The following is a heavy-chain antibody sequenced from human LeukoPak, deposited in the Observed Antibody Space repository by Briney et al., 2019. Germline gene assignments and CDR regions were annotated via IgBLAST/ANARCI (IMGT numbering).Heavy chain of an antibody. Sequence: GGALRLSCAASGVTFYEYAMKCGRQVPEGWLGWVSETNGNGWITEYRGSVKDRFTISRQNTKNSLYLYMNNLGGEEPALYFRARGSVQLWLRDPYYSMDVWGKGPTVTVSS. CDR1: GVTFYEYA. V-gene: IGHV3-20*04. CDR3: ARGSVQLWLRDPYYSMDV. CDR2: TNGNGWIT. J-gene: IGHJ6*03. D-gene: IGHD5-18*01.